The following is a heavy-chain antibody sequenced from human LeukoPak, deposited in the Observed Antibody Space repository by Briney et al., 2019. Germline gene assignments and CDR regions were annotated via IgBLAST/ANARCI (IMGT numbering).Heavy chain of an antibody. V-gene: IGHV3-21*04. D-gene: IGHD2-2*01. J-gene: IGHJ6*02. CDR3: ARELGYCSSTSCYGDYYYGMDV. Sequence: GGSLRLSCAASGFTFSSYGMNWVRQAPGKGLEWVSSISSSSYIYYADSVKGRFTISRDNAKNSLYLQMNSLRAEDTAVYYCARELGYCSSTSCYGDYYYGMDVWGQGTTVTVSS. CDR1: GFTFSSYG. CDR2: ISSSSYI.